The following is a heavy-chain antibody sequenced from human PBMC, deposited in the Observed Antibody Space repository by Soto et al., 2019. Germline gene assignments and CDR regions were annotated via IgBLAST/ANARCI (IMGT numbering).Heavy chain of an antibody. J-gene: IGHJ5*02. CDR3: ARGGVVRGVIIPNWFDP. V-gene: IGHV4-38-2*01. CDR1: GYSISSCYY. Sequence: SETLSLTCAVSGYSISSCYYWGWIRQPPGKGLEWIGSIYHSGSTYYNPSLKSRVTMSLDTSKNQFSLKLSSVTAADTAVYYCARGGVVRGVIIPNWFDPWGQGTQVTVSS. CDR2: IYHSGST. D-gene: IGHD3-10*01.